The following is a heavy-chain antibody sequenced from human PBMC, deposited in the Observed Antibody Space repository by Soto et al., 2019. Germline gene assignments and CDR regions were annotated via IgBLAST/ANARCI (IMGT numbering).Heavy chain of an antibody. Sequence: LSLTCAVYGGSLIGYYWRWIRQPPGKGLEWIGEINHSGSTNYNPSLKSRVTISVDTSKNQFSLKLSSVTAADTAVYYCARGKNYYDMPYGMDVWGPGTTVTVSS. D-gene: IGHD3-3*01. V-gene: IGHV4-34*01. J-gene: IGHJ6*02. CDR3: ARGKNYYDMPYGMDV. CDR2: INHSGST. CDR1: GGSLIGYY.